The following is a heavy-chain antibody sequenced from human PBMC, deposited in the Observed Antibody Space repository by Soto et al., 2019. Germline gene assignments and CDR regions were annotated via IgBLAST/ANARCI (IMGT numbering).Heavy chain of an antibody. V-gene: IGHV4-30-4*01. CDR2: IYYSGST. J-gene: IGHJ4*02. D-gene: IGHD3-22*01. CDR3: ARVSRYYDSSVDY. Sequence: SETLSLTCTASGGSISSGGYYWSWIRQPPGKGLEWIGYIYYSGSTYYNPSLKSRVTISVDTSKNQFSLKLSSVTAADTAVYYCARVSRYYDSSVDYWGQGTLVTVSS. CDR1: GGSISSGGYY.